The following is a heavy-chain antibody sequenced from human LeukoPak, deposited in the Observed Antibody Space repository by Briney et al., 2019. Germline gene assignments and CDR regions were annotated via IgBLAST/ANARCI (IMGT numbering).Heavy chain of an antibody. CDR2: ISENVGTT. CDR1: GFTFSVYA. Sequence: GGSLRLSCAASGFTFSVYAMTWVRQAPGKGLEWVSAISENVGTTYYADSVKGRFTISRHNSKNTLYLQMNSLRAEDTAVYYCARDPRGYSYGYYYYYGMDVWGQGTTVTVSS. J-gene: IGHJ6*02. D-gene: IGHD5-18*01. CDR3: ARDPRGYSYGYYYYYGMDV. V-gene: IGHV3-23*01.